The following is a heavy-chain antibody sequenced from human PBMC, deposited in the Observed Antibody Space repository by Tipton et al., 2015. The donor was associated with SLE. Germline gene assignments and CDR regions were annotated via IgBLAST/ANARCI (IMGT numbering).Heavy chain of an antibody. J-gene: IGHJ4*02. D-gene: IGHD3-22*01. CDR3: ARLGGYYDSSGYSYSFDY. Sequence: TLSLTCTVSDGSISSSTHYWAWIRQPPGKGLEWIGRISYSGNTYYNPSFKSRVTISVDTSKNQFSLKLSSVPAADTAVYYCARLGGYYDSSGYSYSFDYWGQGTLVTVSS. V-gene: IGHV4-39*01. CDR1: DGSISSSTHY. CDR2: ISYSGNT.